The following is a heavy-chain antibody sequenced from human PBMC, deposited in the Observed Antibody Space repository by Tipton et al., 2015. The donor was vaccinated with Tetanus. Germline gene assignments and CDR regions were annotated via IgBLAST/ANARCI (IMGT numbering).Heavy chain of an antibody. J-gene: IGHJ3*01. CDR2: IYDNGTT. Sequence: TLSLTCTVSSVSIADNTNYWGWIRQPPGKGLEWIGYIYDNGTTSYSPSLKSRVIISVDKSKNQLSLKLGSVTAEDTAIYYCARRIQVFGPAILDAFDLWAQGTMVIVSS. CDR3: ARRIQVFGPAILDAFDL. D-gene: IGHD3/OR15-3a*01. CDR1: SVSIADNTNY. V-gene: IGHV4-61*05.